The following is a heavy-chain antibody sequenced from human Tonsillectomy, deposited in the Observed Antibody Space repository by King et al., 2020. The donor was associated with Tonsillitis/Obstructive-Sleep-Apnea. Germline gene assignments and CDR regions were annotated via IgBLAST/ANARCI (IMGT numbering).Heavy chain of an antibody. J-gene: IGHJ4*02. CDR2: IYWDDDK. V-gene: IGHV2-5*02. D-gene: IGHD3-10*01. CDR1: GFSLSTRGVG. Sequence: TLKESGPTLVKPTQTLTLTCTFSGFSLSTRGVGVGWIRQPPGKALEWLALIYWDDDKLYSPSLKSRLTITKDTSKNQVVLTMTNMDPVDTATYYCVHHTYYYGSGSYYISPDYWGQGTLVTVSS. CDR3: VHHTYYYGSGSYYISPDY.